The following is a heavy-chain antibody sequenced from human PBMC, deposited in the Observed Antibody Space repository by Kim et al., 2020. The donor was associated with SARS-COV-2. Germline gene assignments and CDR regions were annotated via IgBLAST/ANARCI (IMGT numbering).Heavy chain of an antibody. CDR1: GGSISSYY. D-gene: IGHD2-8*01. Sequence: SETLSLTCTVSGGSISSYYWNWIRQPAGKKVEWLGRIYTSGSTNYNPSLKSRVTMSLDTSKKQFSLKLSSVTAATTAVTSCARDGSNWPFDYWGQGTLAT. CDR3: ARDGSNWPFDY. V-gene: IGHV4-4*07. J-gene: IGHJ4*02. CDR2: IYTSGST.